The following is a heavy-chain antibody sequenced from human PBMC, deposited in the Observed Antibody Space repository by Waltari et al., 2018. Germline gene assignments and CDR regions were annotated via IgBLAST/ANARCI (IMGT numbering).Heavy chain of an antibody. CDR1: GGTFSSYA. Sequence: QVQLVQSGAEVKKPGSSVKVSCKASGGTFSSYAISWARPAPGQGLEWMGRIIPILGIANYAQKFQGRVTITADKSTSTAYMELSSLRSEDTAVYYCARDRQVVATITTVTSGGGGMDVWGQGTTVTVSS. CDR2: IIPILGIA. CDR3: ARDRQVVATITTVTSGGGGMDV. J-gene: IGHJ6*02. V-gene: IGHV1-69*04. D-gene: IGHD5-12*01.